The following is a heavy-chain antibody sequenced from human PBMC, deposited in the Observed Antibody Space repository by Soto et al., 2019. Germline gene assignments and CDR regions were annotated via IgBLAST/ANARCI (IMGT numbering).Heavy chain of an antibody. CDR1: GGSISSGGYY. Sequence: QVQLQESGPGLVKPSQTLSLTCTVSGGSISSGGYYWSWIRQHPGKGLEWIGYIYYSGSTYYNPSLKSRVTISVDTSKNQFSLKLSSVTAADTDVYYCARDESVDGTTGYFQHWGQGTLVTVSS. J-gene: IGHJ1*01. CDR3: ARDESVDGTTGYFQH. V-gene: IGHV4-31*03. CDR2: IYYSGST. D-gene: IGHD1-7*01.